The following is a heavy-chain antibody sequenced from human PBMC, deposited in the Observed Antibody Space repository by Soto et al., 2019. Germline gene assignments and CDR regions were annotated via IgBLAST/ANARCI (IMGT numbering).Heavy chain of an antibody. CDR1: GDTFTSYG. D-gene: IGHD6-19*01. J-gene: IGHJ5*02. Sequence: VASVKVSCKASGDTFTSYGISWVRQAPGQGLEWMGWISAYNGNTNYAQKLQGRVTMTTDTSTSTAYMELRSLRSDDTAVYYCARGDSRGWYGENWFDPWGQGTLFTVSS. CDR3: ARGDSRGWYGENWFDP. CDR2: ISAYNGNT. V-gene: IGHV1-18*04.